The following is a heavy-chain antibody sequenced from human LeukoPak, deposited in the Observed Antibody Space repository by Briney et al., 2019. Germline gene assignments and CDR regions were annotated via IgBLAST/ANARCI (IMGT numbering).Heavy chain of an antibody. CDR1: GFTFSSYA. V-gene: IGHV3-30*02. CDR2: MRSDGYIK. CDR3: AKDGRTPAGWFAS. Sequence: PGGSLRLSCAASGFTFSSYAMLWVRRAPGKGLEGGASMRSDGYIKYYADSVKGRFTISRDNSKNTLYLQMSSLRVEDTALYYCAKDGRTPAGWFASWGQGTLVTVSS. J-gene: IGHJ5*01.